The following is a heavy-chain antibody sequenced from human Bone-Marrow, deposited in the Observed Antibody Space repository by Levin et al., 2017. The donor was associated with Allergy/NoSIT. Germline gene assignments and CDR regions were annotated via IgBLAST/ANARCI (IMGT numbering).Heavy chain of an antibody. V-gene: IGHV3-30*18. J-gene: IGHJ4*02. Sequence: PGGSLRLSCAASGFTFSGFGMHWVRQAPGKGLEWVAVISSAGSNTYYADSVKGRFTISRDNPKNTVYLEMNSLRAEDTAVYYCAKSPGVTYGSGSYYKEIDYWGQGTLVTVSS. CDR1: GFTFSGFG. CDR3: AKSPGVTYGSGSYYKEIDY. D-gene: IGHD3-10*01. CDR2: ISSAGSNT.